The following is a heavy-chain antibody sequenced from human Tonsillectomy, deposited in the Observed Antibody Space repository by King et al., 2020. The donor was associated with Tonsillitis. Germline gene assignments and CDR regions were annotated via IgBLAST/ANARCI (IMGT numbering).Heavy chain of an antibody. Sequence: VQLVESGGGLVQPGGSLRLSCAASGFSFSTSAMSWVRQAPGKGLEWVSGISGSDRRTYYADSVKGRFTISRDNSKNMLYLQMNSLRAEDTAVYYCAKSGGPSVGYSSGFDYWVQGTLVTVSS. CDR1: GFSFSTSA. CDR2: ISGSDRRT. CDR3: AKSGGPSVGYSSGFDY. V-gene: IGHV3-23*04. D-gene: IGHD6-25*01. J-gene: IGHJ4*02.